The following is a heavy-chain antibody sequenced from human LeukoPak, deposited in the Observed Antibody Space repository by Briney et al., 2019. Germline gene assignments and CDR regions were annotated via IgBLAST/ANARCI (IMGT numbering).Heavy chain of an antibody. CDR1: GFTFSSYS. J-gene: IGHJ5*02. V-gene: IGHV3-21*01. Sequence: GGSLRLSCAASGFTFSSYSMNWVRQAPGKGLEWVSSISSSSSYIYYADSVKGRFTISRDNAKNSLYLQMNSLRAEDTAVYYCARNGERMSDILSWFDPWGQGTLVTVSS. CDR2: ISSSSSYI. D-gene: IGHD3-9*01. CDR3: ARNGERMSDILSWFDP.